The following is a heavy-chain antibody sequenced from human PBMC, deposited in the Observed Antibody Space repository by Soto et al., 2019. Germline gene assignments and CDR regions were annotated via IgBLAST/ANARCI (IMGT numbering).Heavy chain of an antibody. CDR1: GFTFTSSA. D-gene: IGHD7-27*01. CDR3: AALTGDKEIHDY. Sequence: ASVKVSCKASGFTFTSSAMQWVRQARGQRLEWIGWIVVGSGNTNYAQKFQERVTITRDMSTSTAYMELSSLRSEDTAVYYCAALTGDKEIHDYWGQGTLVTVSS. V-gene: IGHV1-58*02. J-gene: IGHJ4*02. CDR2: IVVGSGNT.